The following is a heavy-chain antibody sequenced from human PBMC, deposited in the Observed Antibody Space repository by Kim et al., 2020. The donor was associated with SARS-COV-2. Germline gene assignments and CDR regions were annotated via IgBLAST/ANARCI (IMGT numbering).Heavy chain of an antibody. CDR3: AKGAGIYYDSLDY. V-gene: IGHV3-9*01. Sequence: ADSVKGRFTNSRDNAKNSLYLQMNSLRAEDTALYYCAKGAGIYYDSLDYWGQGTLVTVSS. D-gene: IGHD3-22*01. J-gene: IGHJ4*02.